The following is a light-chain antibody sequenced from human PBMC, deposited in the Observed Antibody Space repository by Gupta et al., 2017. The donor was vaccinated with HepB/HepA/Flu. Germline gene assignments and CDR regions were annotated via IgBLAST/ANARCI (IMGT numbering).Light chain of an antibody. J-gene: IGKJ1*01. Sequence: EIVMTQSPATLSVSPGERATLSCRASQSVSSNLAWYQQKPGQAPRLLFYGASTRATGIPARFSGSGSGTEFTLTISSLQFEDFAVYYCQQYNNWPPWTFGQGTKVEIK. V-gene: IGKV3-15*01. CDR1: QSVSSN. CDR3: QQYNNWPPWT. CDR2: GAS.